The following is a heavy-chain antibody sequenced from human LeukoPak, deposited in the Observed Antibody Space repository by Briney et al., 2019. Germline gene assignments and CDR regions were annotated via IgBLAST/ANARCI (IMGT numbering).Heavy chain of an antibody. Sequence: ASVKVSCKASGGTFISYAISWVRQAPGQGLEWMGGIIPIFGTANYAQKFQGRVTITADESTSTAYMELSSLRSEDTAVYYCASKPFWSGPLYYYYGMDVWGQGTTVTVSS. CDR2: IIPIFGTA. D-gene: IGHD3-3*01. CDR1: GGTFISYA. CDR3: ASKPFWSGPLYYYYGMDV. J-gene: IGHJ6*02. V-gene: IGHV1-69*13.